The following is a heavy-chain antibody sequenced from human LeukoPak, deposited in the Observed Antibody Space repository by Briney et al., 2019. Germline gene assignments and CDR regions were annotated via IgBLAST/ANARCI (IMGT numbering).Heavy chain of an antibody. CDR3: ARARDRFNSGWYGY. CDR2: INAGNGNT. Sequence: ASVKVSCKASGYTFTSYAMHWVRQAPGQRLEWMGWINAGNGNTKYSQKFQGRVTITRDTSASTACMELSSLRSEDTAVYYCARARDRFNSGWYGYWGQGTLVTVSS. J-gene: IGHJ4*02. CDR1: GYTFTSYA. D-gene: IGHD6-19*01. V-gene: IGHV1-3*01.